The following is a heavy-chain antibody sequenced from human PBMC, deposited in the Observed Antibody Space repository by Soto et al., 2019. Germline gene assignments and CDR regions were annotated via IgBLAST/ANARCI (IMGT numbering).Heavy chain of an antibody. CDR1: GGSISSSNW. J-gene: IGHJ6*02. V-gene: IGHV4-4*02. CDR3: ARFAYCSSTSCYVYGMDV. D-gene: IGHD2-2*01. Sequence: QVQLQESGPGLVKPSGTLSLTCAVSGGSISSSNWWSWVRQPPGKGLEWIGEIYHSGSSNYNPSLKSRVTISVDKSKNQFSLKLSSVTAADTAVYYCARFAYCSSTSCYVYGMDVWGQGTTVTVSS. CDR2: IYHSGSS.